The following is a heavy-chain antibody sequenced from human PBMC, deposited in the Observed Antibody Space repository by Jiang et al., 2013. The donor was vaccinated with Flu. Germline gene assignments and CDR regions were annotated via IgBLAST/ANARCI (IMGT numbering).Heavy chain of an antibody. D-gene: IGHD3-22*01. V-gene: IGHV4-4*02. CDR1: GGSISRSYW. CDR2: IYQSGST. J-gene: IGHJ4*02. CDR3: ATLVITTYYFDS. Sequence: GSGLVKPSGTLSLTCEVSGGSISRSYWWSWVRQPPGKGLEWIGEIYQSGSTNYNPSLKSRVTISVDKSKNQFSLKLNSVTAADTAVYYCATLVITTYYFDSWGQGTLVTVSS.